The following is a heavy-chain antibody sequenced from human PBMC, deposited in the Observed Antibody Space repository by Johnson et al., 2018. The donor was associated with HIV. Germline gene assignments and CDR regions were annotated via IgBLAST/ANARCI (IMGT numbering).Heavy chain of an antibody. CDR3: ARFLAGTAMVGDAFDI. CDR2: IGTAGDT. V-gene: IGHV3-13*01. D-gene: IGHD6-19*01. J-gene: IGHJ3*02. Sequence: VQLVESGGGLVQPGGSLRLSCAASGFTFSSYDMHWVRQATGKGLEWVSAIGTAGDTYYPGSVKGRFTISRDNAKNSLYLQMNSLRAEDTALYYCARFLAGTAMVGDAFDIWGQGTMVTVSS. CDR1: GFTFSSYD.